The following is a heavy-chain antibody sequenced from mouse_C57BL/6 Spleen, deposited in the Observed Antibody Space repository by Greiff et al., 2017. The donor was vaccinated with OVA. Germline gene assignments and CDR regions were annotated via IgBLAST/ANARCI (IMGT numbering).Heavy chain of an antibody. J-gene: IGHJ4*01. V-gene: IGHV1-69*01. CDR3: AGSKGILYAMDY. CDR2: IDPSDSYT. Sequence: QVQLQQPGAELVMPGASVTLSCKASGYTFTSYWMHWVKQRPGQGLEWIGEIDPSDSYTNYNQKFTGKSTLTVDKSSSTDYMQHISLTSEDSAVDYYAGSKGILYAMDYWGQGTSVTVSS. CDR1: GYTFTSYW.